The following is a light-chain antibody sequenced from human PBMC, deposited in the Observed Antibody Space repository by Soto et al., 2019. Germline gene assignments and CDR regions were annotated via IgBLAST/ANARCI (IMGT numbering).Light chain of an antibody. CDR3: QHYGPSLYT. J-gene: IGKJ2*01. Sequence: EIVLTQSPGTLSLSPGERATLPCRASQSVSNSYLAWYQQKPGQAPRLLMYGASNRATGIPDRFSGSGSGTDFTLTTSRLEPERFAVSYCQHYGPSLYTFGQATKLEI. CDR2: GAS. CDR1: QSVSNSY. V-gene: IGKV3-20*01.